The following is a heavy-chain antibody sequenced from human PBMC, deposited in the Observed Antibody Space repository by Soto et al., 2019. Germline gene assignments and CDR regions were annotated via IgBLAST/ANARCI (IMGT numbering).Heavy chain of an antibody. Sequence: SETLSLTCSVSGSSFSNFYWSWIRQPAGKGLEWIGRIYTSGATSYNPSLKSRVRMSVDTSQSQMSLSLTSVTAADTAVYYCARGGIQLSYAFDYWGQGILVTVSS. CDR3: ARGGIQLSYAFDY. CDR2: IYTSGAT. J-gene: IGHJ4*02. V-gene: IGHV4-4*07. D-gene: IGHD3-10*01. CDR1: GSSFSNFY.